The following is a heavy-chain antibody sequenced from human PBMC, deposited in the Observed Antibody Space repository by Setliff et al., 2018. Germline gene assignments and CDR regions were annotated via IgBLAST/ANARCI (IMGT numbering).Heavy chain of an antibody. CDR1: GGSISSYY. D-gene: IGHD2-15*01. J-gene: IGHJ6*03. CDR2: IYTSGST. Sequence: SETLSLTCTVSGGSISSYYWSWIRQPAGKGLEWIGRIYTSGSTNYNPSLKSRVTMSVDTSKNQFSLKLSSVTAADTAVYYCARGQGYCSGGSCYYYMDVWGKGTTVTVSS. V-gene: IGHV4-4*07. CDR3: ARGQGYCSGGSCYYYMDV.